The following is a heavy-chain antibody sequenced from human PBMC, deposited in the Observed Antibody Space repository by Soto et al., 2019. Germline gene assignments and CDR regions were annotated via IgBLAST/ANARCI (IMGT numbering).Heavy chain of an antibody. D-gene: IGHD6-13*01. J-gene: IGHJ6*02. CDR3: ARTPWGGIAAAGTFYYGMDV. V-gene: IGHV2-70*01. CDR1: GFSLSTGGMC. Sequence: GSGPTLVNPTQTLTLTCTFSGFSLSTGGMCVSWIRQPPGKALEWLALIDWDDDKYYSTSLKTRLTISKDTSKNQVVLTMTNMDPVDTATYYCARTPWGGIAAAGTFYYGMDVWGQGTTVTVSS. CDR2: IDWDDDK.